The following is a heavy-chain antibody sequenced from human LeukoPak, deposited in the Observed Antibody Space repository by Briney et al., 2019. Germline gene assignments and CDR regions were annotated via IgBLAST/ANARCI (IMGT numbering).Heavy chain of an antibody. J-gene: IGHJ4*02. Sequence: GGSLILSCAASGFTFSSYAMYWVRQAPGKGLEWVAVISYDGSNKYYADSVKGRFTISRDNSKNTLYLQMNSLRAEDTAVYYCAREEWYYFDYWGQGTLVTVSS. V-gene: IGHV3-30-3*01. CDR1: GFTFSSYA. CDR2: ISYDGSNK. D-gene: IGHD3-3*01. CDR3: AREEWYYFDY.